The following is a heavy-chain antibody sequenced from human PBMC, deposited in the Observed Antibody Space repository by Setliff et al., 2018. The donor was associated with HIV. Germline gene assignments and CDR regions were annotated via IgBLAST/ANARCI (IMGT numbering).Heavy chain of an antibody. V-gene: IGHV4-38-2*01. CDR3: ARVFGLREIAY. CDR1: GYSISSGYY. CDR2: IYHSGST. D-gene: IGHD3-16*01. J-gene: IGHJ4*02. Sequence: SETLSLTCAVSGYSISSGYYWGWIRQPPGKGLEWIGSIYHSGSTYYNPSLKSRVTISVDTSKNQFSLKLSSVTAAETAVYYCARVFGLREIAYWGQGTLVTVSS.